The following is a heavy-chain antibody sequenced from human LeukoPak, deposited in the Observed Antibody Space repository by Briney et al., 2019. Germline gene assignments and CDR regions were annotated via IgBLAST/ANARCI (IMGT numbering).Heavy chain of an antibody. Sequence: ASVKVSCKASGYTLTSYGISWVRQAPGQGLEWMGWISAYNGNTNYAQNLQGRVTMTTDTSTSTAYMELRSLRSDDTAVYYCARVIAVAGIFAFDIWGQGAMVTVSS. J-gene: IGHJ3*02. CDR3: ARVIAVAGIFAFDI. D-gene: IGHD6-19*01. V-gene: IGHV1-18*04. CDR2: ISAYNGNT. CDR1: GYTLTSYG.